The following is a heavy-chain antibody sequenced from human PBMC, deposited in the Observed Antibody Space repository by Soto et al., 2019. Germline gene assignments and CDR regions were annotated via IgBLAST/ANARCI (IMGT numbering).Heavy chain of an antibody. CDR2: ISWNSDSI. D-gene: IGHD5-18*01. CDR1: GFTFDDYA. J-gene: IGHJ3*02. V-gene: IGHV3-9*01. Sequence: EVQLVESGGGLVQPGRSLRLSCAASGFTFDDYAIHWVRQAPGKGLEWVSGISWNSDSIGYSDSVKGRFTISRDNAKNSLYLQMNSLRAEDTALYYCAKESGYTYGFQFAFDIWGQGTMVTVSS. CDR3: AKESGYTYGFQFAFDI.